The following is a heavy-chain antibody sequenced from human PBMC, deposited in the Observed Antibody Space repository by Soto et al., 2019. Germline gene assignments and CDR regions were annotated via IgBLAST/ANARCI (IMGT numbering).Heavy chain of an antibody. CDR3: ARYQIGKGFTD. CDR1: GSAFSGLD. J-gene: IGHJ4*02. V-gene: IGHV1-8*01. CDR2: MNPSGDT. D-gene: IGHD3-22*01. Sequence: QVQLVQSGAEVKKPGASVKVSCKASGSAFSGLDINWVRQATGQGLEWVGWMNPSGDTGYAQQFQGSVSLTRDTSMKKAYMELSSLGAEDTAVYYCARYQIGKGFTDWGQGTLVTVSS.